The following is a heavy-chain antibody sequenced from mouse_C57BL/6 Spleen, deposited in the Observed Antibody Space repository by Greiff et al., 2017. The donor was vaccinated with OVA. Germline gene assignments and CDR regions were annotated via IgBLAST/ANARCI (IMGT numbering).Heavy chain of an antibody. CDR3: ARITTVVEDAMDY. Sequence: VKLMESGPGLVAPSQSLSITCTVSGFSLTSYAISWVRQPPGKGLEWLGVIWTGGGTNYNSALKSRLSISKDNSKSQVFLKMNSLPTDDTARYYCARITTVVEDAMDYWGQGTSVTVSS. J-gene: IGHJ4*01. V-gene: IGHV2-9-1*01. CDR2: IWTGGGT. CDR1: GFSLTSYA. D-gene: IGHD1-1*01.